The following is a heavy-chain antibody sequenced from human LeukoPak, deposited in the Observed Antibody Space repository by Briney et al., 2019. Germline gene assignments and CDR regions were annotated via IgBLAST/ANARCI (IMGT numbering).Heavy chain of an antibody. V-gene: IGHV4-38-2*01. CDR1: GYSISGGYF. CDR2: TAHRGST. Sequence: SDTLSLTCDVSGYSISGGYFWGWIRQPPGMGLEWIGSTAHRGSTYYNPSLKGRVSISIDGSKNQFSLSLTSVTAADTAIYYCARVTCNSGWFFDYWGQGTLATVSS. D-gene: IGHD6-19*01. CDR3: ARVTCNSGWFFDY. J-gene: IGHJ4*02.